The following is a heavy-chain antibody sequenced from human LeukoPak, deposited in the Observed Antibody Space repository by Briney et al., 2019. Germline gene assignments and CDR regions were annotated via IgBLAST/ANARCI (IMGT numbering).Heavy chain of an antibody. J-gene: IGHJ6*02. CDR3: ARGSGSSWYFYYYGMDV. CDR2: ISAYNGNT. Sequence: ASVKVSCKASGYTFTSSGISWVRQAPGQGLEWMGWISAYNGNTNYAQKLQGRVTMTTDTSTTTAYMELRSLRSDDTAVYYCARGSGSSWYFYYYGMDVWGQGTTVTVSS. CDR1: GYTFTSSG. V-gene: IGHV1-18*01. D-gene: IGHD6-13*01.